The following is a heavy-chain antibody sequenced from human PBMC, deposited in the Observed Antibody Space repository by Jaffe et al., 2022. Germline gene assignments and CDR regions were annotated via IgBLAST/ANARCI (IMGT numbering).Heavy chain of an antibody. V-gene: IGHV3-15*01. Sequence: EVQLVESGGGLVKPGGSLRLSCAASGFTFSNAWMSWVRQAPGKGLEWVGRIKSKTDGGTTDYAAPVKGRFTISRDDSKNTLYLQMNSLKTEDTAVYYCTTGITGTTEGSFADYWGQGTLVTVSS. J-gene: IGHJ4*02. D-gene: IGHD1-7*01. CDR2: IKSKTDGGTT. CDR3: TTGITGTTEGSFADY. CDR1: GFTFSNAW.